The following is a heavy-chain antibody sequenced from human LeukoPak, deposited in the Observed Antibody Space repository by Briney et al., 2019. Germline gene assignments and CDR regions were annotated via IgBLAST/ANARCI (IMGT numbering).Heavy chain of an antibody. J-gene: IGHJ3*02. V-gene: IGHV3-33*06. CDR1: GFTFSSYG. D-gene: IGHD6-19*01. CDR3: AKPGIAVAGDDDAFDI. CDR2: IWYDGSNK. Sequence: GGSLRLSCAASGFTFSSYGMHWVRQAPAKGLERVAVIWYDGSNKYYADSVKGRFTIFRDNYKNTLYLQMNSLRAEDTAVYYCAKPGIAVAGDDDAFDIWGQGTMVTVSS.